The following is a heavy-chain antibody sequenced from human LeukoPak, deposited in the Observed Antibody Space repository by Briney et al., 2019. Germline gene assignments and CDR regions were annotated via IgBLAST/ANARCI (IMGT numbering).Heavy chain of an antibody. CDR2: ISGSGGST. V-gene: IGHV3-23*01. D-gene: IGHD3-22*01. J-gene: IGHJ4*02. CDR1: GFTFSSYW. Sequence: GGSLRLSCAASGFTFSSYWMSWVRQAPGKGLEWVSAISGSGGSTYYADSVKGRFTISRDNSKNTLYLQMNSLRAEDTAVYYCAKLVVIMVSFFDYWGQGTLVTVSS. CDR3: AKLVVIMVSFFDY.